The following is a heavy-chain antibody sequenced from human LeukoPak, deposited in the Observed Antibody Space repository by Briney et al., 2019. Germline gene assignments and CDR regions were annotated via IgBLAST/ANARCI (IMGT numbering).Heavy chain of an antibody. CDR2: IIPIFGTA. CDR3: ARDRYGGIFDY. V-gene: IGHV1-18*01. CDR1: GYTFTRYG. D-gene: IGHD2-15*01. Sequence: ASVKVSCKASGYTFTRYGINWVRQAPGQGLEWMGGIIPIFGTANYAQKFQGRVTMTTDTSTSTAYMELRSLRSDDTAVYYCARDRYGGIFDYWGQGTLVTVSS. J-gene: IGHJ4*02.